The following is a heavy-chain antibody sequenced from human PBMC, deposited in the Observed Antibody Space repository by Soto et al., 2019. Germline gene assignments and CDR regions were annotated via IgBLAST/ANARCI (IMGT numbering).Heavy chain of an antibody. J-gene: IGHJ3*02. CDR1: GASISSSNW. CDR3: ARGGGVGVWIGDYSAFDI. D-gene: IGHD3-10*01. CDR2: IYHSGST. V-gene: IGHV4-4*02. Sequence: SETLSPTCAASGASISSSNWWRWVRQTPGKGLEWIGEIYHSGSTNYNPSLKSRVTISVDKSKNQFSLKLSSVTAADTAVYYCARGGGVGVWIGDYSAFDIWGQGTMVT.